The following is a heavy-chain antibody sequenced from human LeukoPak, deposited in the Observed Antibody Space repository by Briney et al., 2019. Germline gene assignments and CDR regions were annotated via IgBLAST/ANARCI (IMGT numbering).Heavy chain of an antibody. CDR2: ISSSSSTI. Sequence: GGSPRLPCAASGFTFSSYSMNWVRQAPGKGLEWVSYISSSSSTIYYADSVKGRFTISRDNAKNSLYLQMNSLRAEDTAVYYCASLTEHYDFWSGNYYYYMDVWGKGTTVTVSS. D-gene: IGHD3-3*01. CDR1: GFTFSSYS. V-gene: IGHV3-48*01. J-gene: IGHJ6*03. CDR3: ASLTEHYDFWSGNYYYYMDV.